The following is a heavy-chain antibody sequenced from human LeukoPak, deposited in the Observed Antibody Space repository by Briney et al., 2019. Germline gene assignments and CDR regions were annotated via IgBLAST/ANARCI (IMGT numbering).Heavy chain of an antibody. CDR1: GGTFSSYA. CDR3: ATEGPKGIKVFEAFDI. V-gene: IGHV1-69*05. CDR2: IIPIFGTA. D-gene: IGHD2-8*01. Sequence: ASVKVSCKASGGTFSSYAISWVGQAPGQGLEWMGGIIPIFGTANYAQKFQGRVTITTDESTSTAYMELSSLRSEDTAVYYCATEGPKGIKVFEAFDIWGQGTMVTVSS. J-gene: IGHJ3*02.